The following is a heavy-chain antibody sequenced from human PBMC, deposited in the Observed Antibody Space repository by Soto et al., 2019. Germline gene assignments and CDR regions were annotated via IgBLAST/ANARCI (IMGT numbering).Heavy chain of an antibody. Sequence: VGSLRVACAASGFTFSSYWMHWVRQVPGKGLVWVSRINNDGSAATYADSVKGRFTISRDNAKNTVYLQMNSRRAEDTAVYYCVRDKPHNWFDPWGQGTPVTVSS. CDR3: VRDKPHNWFDP. V-gene: IGHV3-74*01. J-gene: IGHJ5*02. CDR1: GFTFSSYW. CDR2: INNDGSAA.